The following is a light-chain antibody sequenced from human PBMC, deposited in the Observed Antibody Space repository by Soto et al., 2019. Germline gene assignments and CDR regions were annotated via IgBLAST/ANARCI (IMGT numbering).Light chain of an antibody. CDR2: GNS. CDR1: SSNIGAGYD. V-gene: IGLV1-40*01. CDR3: QSYDSSHAV. J-gene: IGLJ7*01. Sequence: QSVLTQPPSVSGAPGQRVTISCTGSSSNIGAGYDVHGYQQLPGTAPKLLIYGNSNRPSGVPDRFSGSKSGTSASLAITGLQAEDEADYYCQSYDSSHAVFGGGTQLTVL.